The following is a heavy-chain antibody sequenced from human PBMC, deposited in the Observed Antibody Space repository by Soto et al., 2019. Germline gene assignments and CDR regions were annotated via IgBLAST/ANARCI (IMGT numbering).Heavy chain of an antibody. CDR3: ASSGHVLRFLECRGGCWFDP. V-gene: IGHV1-69*01. Sequence: QVLLVQSGAEVKKPGSSVKVSCKASGGTFSSYAISWVRQAPGQGLEWMGGIIPIFGTANYAQKFQGRVTITADESTSTAYMELSSLRSEDTAVYYCASSGHVLRFLECRGGCWFDPWGQGTLVTVSS. CDR2: IIPIFGTA. CDR1: GGTFSSYA. D-gene: IGHD3-3*01. J-gene: IGHJ5*02.